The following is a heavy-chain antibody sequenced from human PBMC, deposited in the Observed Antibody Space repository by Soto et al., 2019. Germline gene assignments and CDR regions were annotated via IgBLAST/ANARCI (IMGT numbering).Heavy chain of an antibody. D-gene: IGHD3-22*01. J-gene: IGHJ6*02. CDR1: GYTFTSYY. CDR2: INPNSGST. CDR3: ARGRSPHYDSSGYYYGYYYYYGMDV. Sequence: ASVKVSCKASGYTFTSYYMHWVRQAPGQGLEWMGIINPNSGSTNYAQKFQGWVTMTRDTSISTAYMELSRLRSDDTAVYYCARGRSPHYDSSGYYYGYYYYYGMDVWGQGTTVTVSS. V-gene: IGHV1-2*04.